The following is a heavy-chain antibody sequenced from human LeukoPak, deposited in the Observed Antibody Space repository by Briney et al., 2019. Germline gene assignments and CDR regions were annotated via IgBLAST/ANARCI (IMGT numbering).Heavy chain of an antibody. J-gene: IGHJ4*02. CDR2: IHSSGST. CDR3: ARVTEWNDFDY. D-gene: IGHD1-1*01. V-gene: IGHV4-61*05. Sequence: SETLSLTCTVSGVSISTSSYYWGWIRQPPGKGLEWIGYIHSSGSTNYNPAVKSRVTISVDTSKNQFSLKLTSVTAADTAVYYCARVTEWNDFDYWGQGTLVTVSS. CDR1: GVSISTSSYY.